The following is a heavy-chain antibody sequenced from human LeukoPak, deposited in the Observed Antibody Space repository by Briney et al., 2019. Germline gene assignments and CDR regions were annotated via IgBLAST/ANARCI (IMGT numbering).Heavy chain of an antibody. CDR3: ARGRPTTSIAAAGVNWFDP. CDR2: IIPIFGTA. J-gene: IGHJ5*02. D-gene: IGHD6-13*01. CDR1: GGTFSSYA. Sequence: GASVKVSCKASGGTFSSYAISWVRQAPGQGLEWMGGIIPIFGTANYAQQFEGRVTITTDKSTSTAYMELSSLRSEDTAVYYCARGRPTTSIAAAGVNWFDPWGQGTLVTVSS. V-gene: IGHV1-69*05.